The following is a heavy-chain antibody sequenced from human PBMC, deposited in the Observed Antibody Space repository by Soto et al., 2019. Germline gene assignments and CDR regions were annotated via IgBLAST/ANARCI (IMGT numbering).Heavy chain of an antibody. D-gene: IGHD3-16*01. CDR1: GGSFSGYY. J-gene: IGHJ3*02. CDR3: AISERGGDDAFDI. Sequence: QVQLQQWGAGLLKPSETLSLTCAVYGGSFSGYYWSWIRQPPGKGLEWIGEINHRGSTNYNPSLKRRVTISVDTSKNQFSLRLSSVTAADTAVYYCAISERGGDDAFDIWGQGTRVTVSS. CDR2: INHRGST. V-gene: IGHV4-34*01.